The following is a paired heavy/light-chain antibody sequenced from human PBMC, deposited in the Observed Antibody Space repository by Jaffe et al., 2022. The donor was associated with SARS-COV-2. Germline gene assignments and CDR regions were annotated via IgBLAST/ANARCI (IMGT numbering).Light chain of an antibody. CDR3: AAWDGSLSGWV. CDR1: TSSVEDNY. CDR2: RDD. V-gene: IGLV1-47*01. J-gene: IGLJ3*02. Sequence: QSVLTQPPSASGTPGQRVTISCSGRTSSVEDNYVYWYQQFPGTAPQLLIYRDDQRPSGVPARFSGSKSGTSASLTISGLRSEDEADYYCAAWDGSLSGWVFGGGTKLTVL.
Heavy chain of an antibody. CDR3: AKEYNDFWTVPSDFGMDV. J-gene: IGHJ6*02. CDR1: GFTFNNYG. Sequence: QVQLVESGGGVVQPGGSLRLSCAASGFTFNNYGMHWVRQAPGKGLEWVAVVSYDGSHQYYSGSVKGRFTISRDNSKNTLYLQMSSLRPEDTAVYYCAKEYNDFWTVPSDFGMDVWGQGTTVTVYS. CDR2: VSYDGSHQ. V-gene: IGHV3-30*18. D-gene: IGHD3-3*01.